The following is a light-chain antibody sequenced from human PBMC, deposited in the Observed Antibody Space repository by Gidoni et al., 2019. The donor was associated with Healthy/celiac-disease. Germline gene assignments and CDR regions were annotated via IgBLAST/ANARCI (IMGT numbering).Light chain of an antibody. Sequence: QSALTQPASVSGSPGQSITISCTGTSSDVGSYNLVSWYQQHPGKAPNLMIYEGSKRPSGVSNRFSGSKSGNTASLTSSGLQAEDEADYYCCSYAGSSTSYVVFGGGTKLTVL. V-gene: IGLV2-23*01. CDR3: CSYAGSSTSYVV. CDR2: EGS. J-gene: IGLJ2*01. CDR1: SSDVGSYNL.